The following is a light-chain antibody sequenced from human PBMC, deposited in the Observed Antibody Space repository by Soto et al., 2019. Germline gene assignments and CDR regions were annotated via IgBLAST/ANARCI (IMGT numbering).Light chain of an antibody. J-gene: IGKJ1*01. CDR1: QTISSW. V-gene: IGKV1-5*03. Sequence: DIQMTQSPSTLSASVGDRVTITCRASQTISSWLAWYQQKPGKAPKLLIYKASTLKSGVPSRFSGRGSGTEFTLTVSSLQPDDFATYYCQHYNSYSEAFGQGTKVELK. CDR2: KAS. CDR3: QHYNSYSEA.